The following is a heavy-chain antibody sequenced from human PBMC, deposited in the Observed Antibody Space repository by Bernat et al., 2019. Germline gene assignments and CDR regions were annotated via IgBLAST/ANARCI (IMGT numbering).Heavy chain of an antibody. CDR3: AKDNYCDTWPHYYYYYGMDV. V-gene: IGHV3-74*01. J-gene: IGHJ6*02. Sequence: EVQLVESGGGLVQPGGSLRLSCAASGLTFSSFWMHWVRQAPGKGLVWVSRVNGDGSSTSYADSVKGRFTISRDNAKNTLYLQMNSLRAEDTAVYYCAKDNYCDTWPHYYYYYGMDVWGQGTTVTVSS. CDR1: GLTFSSFW. D-gene: IGHD4-17*01. CDR2: VNGDGSST.